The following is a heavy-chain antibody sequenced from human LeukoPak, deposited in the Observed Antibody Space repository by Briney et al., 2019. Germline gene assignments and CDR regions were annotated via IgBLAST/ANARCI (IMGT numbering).Heavy chain of an antibody. Sequence: GGSLRLSCAASGFTFSSYGMHWVRKAPGKGLEWVAVIWYDGSNKYYADSVKGRFTISRDNSKNTLYLQMNSLRAEDTAVYYCARAAMGTNSLYYYDSSGYYEAFDIWGQGTMVTVSS. CDR1: GFTFSSYG. V-gene: IGHV3-33*01. J-gene: IGHJ3*02. CDR2: IWYDGSNK. CDR3: ARAAMGTNSLYYYDSSGYYEAFDI. D-gene: IGHD3-22*01.